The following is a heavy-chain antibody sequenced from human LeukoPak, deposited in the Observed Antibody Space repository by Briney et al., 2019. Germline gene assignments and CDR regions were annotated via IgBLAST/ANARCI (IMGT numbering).Heavy chain of an antibody. V-gene: IGHV1-2*02. CDR1: GYTFTGYY. CDR3: ARASPMNYDSSCYHHPLDY. J-gene: IGHJ4*02. CDR2: INPNSGGT. D-gene: IGHD3-22*01. Sequence: ASVKVSCKASGYTFTGYYMHWVRQAPGQGLEWMGWINPNSGGTNFGQKFQGRVTMTRDTSISTAYMELSRLRSDDTAVYYCARASPMNYDSSCYHHPLDYWGQGTLVTVSS.